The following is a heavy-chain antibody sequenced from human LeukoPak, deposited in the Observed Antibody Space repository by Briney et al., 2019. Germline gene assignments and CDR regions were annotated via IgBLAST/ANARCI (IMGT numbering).Heavy chain of an antibody. CDR2: ISYDGNNE. V-gene: IGHV3-30*02. CDR1: RFTFSSYG. Sequence: GGSLRLSCAGSRFTFSSYGMHWVRQAPGKGLEWVAFISYDGNNEYYADSVKGRFTISRDNSKNTLYLQMNSLRAEDTAVYYCVKDGDDSGSYLVYWGQGTLVTVSS. CDR3: VKDGDDSGSYLVY. J-gene: IGHJ4*02. D-gene: IGHD1-26*01.